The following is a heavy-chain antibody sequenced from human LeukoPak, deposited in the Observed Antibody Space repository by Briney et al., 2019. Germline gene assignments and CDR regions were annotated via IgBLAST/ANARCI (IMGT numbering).Heavy chain of an antibody. D-gene: IGHD5-24*01. CDR1: GYSFTSYW. V-gene: IGHV5-51*01. CDR2: IYPGDSDT. J-gene: IGHJ4*02. CDR3: ARSNPLERWLQPGYYFDY. Sequence: GESLKISCKGSGYSFTSYWIGWVRQMPGKGLEWMGIIYPGDSDTRYSPSFQGQVTISADKSISTAYLQWSSLKASDTSMYYCARSNPLERWLQPGYYFDYWGQGTLVTVSS.